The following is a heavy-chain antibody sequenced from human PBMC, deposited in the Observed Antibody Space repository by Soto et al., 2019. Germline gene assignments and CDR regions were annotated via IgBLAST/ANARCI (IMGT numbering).Heavy chain of an antibody. D-gene: IGHD1-26*01. CDR1: GYTLTELS. CDR2: FDPEDGET. Sequence: ASVKVSCKVSGYTLTELSMHWVRQAPGKGLEWMGGFDPEDGETIYAQKFQGRVTMTEDTSTDTAYMELSSLRSEDTAVYYCARVLVGATWGSYYYYGMDVWGQGTTVTVSS. J-gene: IGHJ6*02. V-gene: IGHV1-24*01. CDR3: ARVLVGATWGSYYYYGMDV.